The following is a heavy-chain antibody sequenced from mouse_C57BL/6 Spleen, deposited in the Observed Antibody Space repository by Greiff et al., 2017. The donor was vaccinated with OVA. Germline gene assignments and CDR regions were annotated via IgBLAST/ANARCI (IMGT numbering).Heavy chain of an antibody. Sequence: VQLQQSGAELVRPGASVKLSCTASGFNIKDYYMHWVKQRPEQGLEWIGRIDPEDGDTEYAPKFQGKATMTADTSSNTAYLQLSSLTSEDTAVYYCTTPLYGNYAMDYWGQGTSVTVSS. CDR1: GFNIKDYY. CDR3: TTPLYGNYAMDY. CDR2: IDPEDGDT. V-gene: IGHV14-1*01. D-gene: IGHD2-1*01. J-gene: IGHJ4*01.